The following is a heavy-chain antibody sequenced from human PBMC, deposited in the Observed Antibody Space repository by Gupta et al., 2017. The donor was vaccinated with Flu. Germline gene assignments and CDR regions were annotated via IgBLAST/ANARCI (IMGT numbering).Heavy chain of an antibody. CDR1: GFALRRSA. D-gene: IGHD5-12*01. Sequence: VQLLESGGGLDQPGGSLRLSCTASGFALRRSAMSWVRQAPGKGLEWVSALSPSGDTTYYADSVTGRFTISRDNSNSTLYLQMNSLRAGDTAVYYCANLRIGGYDMSGDYWGQGSLVTVSS. V-gene: IGHV3-23*01. J-gene: IGHJ4*02. CDR3: ANLRIGGYDMSGDY. CDR2: LSPSGDTT.